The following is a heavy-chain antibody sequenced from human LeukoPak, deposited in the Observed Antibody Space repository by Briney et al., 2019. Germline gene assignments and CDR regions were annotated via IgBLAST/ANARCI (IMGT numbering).Heavy chain of an antibody. Sequence: SVKASCKASGGTFSSYAISWVRQAPGQGLEWMGRIIPIFGTANYAQKFQGRVTITTDESTSTAYMELSSLRSEDTAVYYCARDKGKRDGYNFFDYWGQGTLVTVSS. CDR3: ARDKGKRDGYNFFDY. CDR1: GGTFSSYA. J-gene: IGHJ4*02. CDR2: IIPIFGTA. V-gene: IGHV1-69*05. D-gene: IGHD5-24*01.